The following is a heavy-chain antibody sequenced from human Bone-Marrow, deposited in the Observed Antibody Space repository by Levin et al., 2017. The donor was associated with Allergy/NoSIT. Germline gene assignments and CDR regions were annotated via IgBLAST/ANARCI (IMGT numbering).Heavy chain of an antibody. V-gene: IGHV3-23*01. J-gene: IGHJ5*02. CDR2: ISGGGGST. CDR3: AKTPYGDYSPIRWFDP. CDR1: GFTFTSYA. D-gene: IGHD4-17*01. Sequence: QTGGSLRLSCAASGFTFTSYAMSWVRQAPGKGLEWVSVISGGGGSTYYAESVKGRVTISRDNSKNTLYLQMNSLRAEDTAVYYCAKTPYGDYSPIRWFDPWGQGTLVTVSS.